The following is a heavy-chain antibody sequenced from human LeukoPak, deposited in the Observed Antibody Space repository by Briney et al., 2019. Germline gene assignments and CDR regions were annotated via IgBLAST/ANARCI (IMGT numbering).Heavy chain of an antibody. V-gene: IGHV4-59*08. CDR2: IYYSGTT. CDR1: GGSISGYY. D-gene: IGHD6-6*01. Sequence: PSETLSLTCSVSGGSISGYYWSWIRQPPGKGLEWIGYIYYSGTTIYNPSLKSRLTISLDTSKNQFSLNLSSVTAADTAVYYCARGGSSSRVNYYYMDVWGKGTTVTVSS. J-gene: IGHJ6*03. CDR3: ARGGSSSRVNYYYMDV.